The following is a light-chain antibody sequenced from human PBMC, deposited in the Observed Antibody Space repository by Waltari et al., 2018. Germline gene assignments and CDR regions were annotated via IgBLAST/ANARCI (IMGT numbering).Light chain of an antibody. CDR2: AAS. Sequence: DIQMTQSPSSVSASVGDRVTITCRASQDVSNWLAWYQQKPGKAPKFLIYAASSLQSGVPPRFSGSGSGADFTLTISSLQPEDFATYYCQQFKTYPLTFGQGTRLEIK. CDR1: QDVSNW. CDR3: QQFKTYPLT. J-gene: IGKJ5*01. V-gene: IGKV1-12*01.